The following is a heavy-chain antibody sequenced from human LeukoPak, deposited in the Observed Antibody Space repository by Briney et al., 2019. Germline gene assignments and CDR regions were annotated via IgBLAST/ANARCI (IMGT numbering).Heavy chain of an antibody. CDR2: IYYSGST. D-gene: IGHD6-13*01. J-gene: IGHJ4*02. Sequence: SETLSLTCTVSCGSISSSSYYWGWIRQPPEKGLEWIGSIYYSGSTYYNPSLKSRVTISVGTSKNQFSLKLSSVTAADTAVYYCARRGSSWYYFDYWGQGTLVTVSS. CDR3: ARRGSSWYYFDY. CDR1: CGSISSSSYY. V-gene: IGHV4-39*01.